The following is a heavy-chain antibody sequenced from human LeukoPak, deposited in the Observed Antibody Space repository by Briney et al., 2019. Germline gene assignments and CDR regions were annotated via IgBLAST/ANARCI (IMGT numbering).Heavy chain of an antibody. V-gene: IGHV3-23*01. Sequence: PGGSLGLSCAASGFTFSNYAMYWVRRPPGKGLEWVSTIDASGGATYYADSVKGRFTISRDNSKNTFYLQMNSLRAEDTAVYFCAKGSGSGWYGWFAPWGQGTLVTVSS. J-gene: IGHJ5*02. CDR2: IDASGGAT. CDR3: AKGSGSGWYGWFAP. D-gene: IGHD6-19*01. CDR1: GFTFSNYA.